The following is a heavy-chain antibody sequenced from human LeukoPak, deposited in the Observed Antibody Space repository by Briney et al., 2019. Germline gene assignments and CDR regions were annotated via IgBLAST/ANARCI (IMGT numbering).Heavy chain of an antibody. CDR2: VHTSGST. CDR1: GDSIRSYY. Sequence: PSETLSLTCTVSGDSIRSYYWSWIRQPAGKGLEWIGRVHTSGSTNYNPSLKSRVTVSLDTSKKHFSLNLSSVTAADTAVYYCAKGSSSGWSKFDYWGQGTLVTVSS. V-gene: IGHV4-4*07. J-gene: IGHJ4*02. CDR3: AKGSSSGWSKFDY. D-gene: IGHD6-19*01.